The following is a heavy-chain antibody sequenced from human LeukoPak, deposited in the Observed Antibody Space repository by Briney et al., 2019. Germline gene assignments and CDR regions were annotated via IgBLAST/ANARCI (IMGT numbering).Heavy chain of an antibody. D-gene: IGHD3-22*01. CDR3: ARGYDSSGYHDAFDI. V-gene: IGHV4-31*03. Sequence: PSETLSLTCTVSGGSISSGGYYWSWIRQHPGKGLEWIGDIYYSGSTYYNPSLKSRVTISVDTSKNQFSLKLSSVTAADTAVYYCARGYDSSGYHDAFDIWGQGTMVTVSS. J-gene: IGHJ3*02. CDR2: IYYSGST. CDR1: GGSISSGGYY.